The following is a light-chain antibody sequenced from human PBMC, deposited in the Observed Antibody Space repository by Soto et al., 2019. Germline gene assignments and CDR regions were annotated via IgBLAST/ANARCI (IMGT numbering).Light chain of an antibody. V-gene: IGKV1-27*01. CDR2: AAS. Sequence: DIQMTQSPSSLSASVGDRVTITCRASLPIRNYLAWYQQKPRKIPNLLIYAASTLQAGVPPRFSGSGSGTDFTLTINSLQPEDVAAYYWQKYNNAPFTFGGGNKIEIK. CDR3: QKYNNAPFT. J-gene: IGKJ4*01. CDR1: LPIRNY.